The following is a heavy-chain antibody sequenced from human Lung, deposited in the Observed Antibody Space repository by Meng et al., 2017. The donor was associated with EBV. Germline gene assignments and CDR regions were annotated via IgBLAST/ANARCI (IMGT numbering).Heavy chain of an antibody. CDR1: GFTFSRYW. D-gene: IGHD1-14*01. CDR3: SRDLAGSDDS. J-gene: IGHJ4*02. V-gene: IGHV3-74*01. CDR2: TNENGAIT. Sequence: EGQLLVSGGAQFKPGGSVRPSCAASGFTFSRYWMHWVRQVPGKGLVWVSRTNENGAITNYADSVKGRFTISRDNAKNTLYLQMNSLRAEDTAIYFCSRDLAGSDDSWGPGTLVTVSS.